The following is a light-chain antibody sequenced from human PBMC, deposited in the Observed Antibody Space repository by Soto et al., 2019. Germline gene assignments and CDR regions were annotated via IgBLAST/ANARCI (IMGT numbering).Light chain of an antibody. CDR2: GAS. CDR1: QSISSSY. J-gene: IGKJ4*01. Sequence: EILVTQSPVTLSLAPGERATRSCRASQSISSSYLAWYQQKPGQAPRLLISGASRRATGIPDRFSGSGSGTVFTLTISRLEPEDFAVYYCQHLTFGGGTKVDIK. CDR3: QHLT. V-gene: IGKV3-20*01.